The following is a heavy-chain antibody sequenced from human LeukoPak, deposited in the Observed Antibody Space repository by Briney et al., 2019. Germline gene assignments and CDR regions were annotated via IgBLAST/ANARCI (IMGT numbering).Heavy chain of an antibody. CDR3: ARLRGYDLLDY. D-gene: IGHD5-18*01. J-gene: IGHJ4*02. V-gene: IGHV3-66*01. CDR1: GFTVSSNY. Sequence: PGGSLRLSCAASGFTVSSNYMSWVRQAPGKGLEWVSVIYSGGSTYYADSVKGRFTISRDNSKNTLYLQMNSLRAEDTAVYYCARLRGYDLLDYWGQGTPVTVSS. CDR2: IYSGGST.